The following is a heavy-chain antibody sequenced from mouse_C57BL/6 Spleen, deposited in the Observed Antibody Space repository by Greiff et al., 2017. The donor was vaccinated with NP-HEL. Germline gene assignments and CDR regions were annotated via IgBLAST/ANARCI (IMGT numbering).Heavy chain of an antibody. Sequence: EVQLVESGGGLVKPGGSLKLSCAASGFTFSDYGMHWVRQAPEKGLEWVAYISSGSSTIYYADTVKGRFTISRDNAKNTLFLQMTSLRSEDTAMYYCARRDDYDLYYAMDYWGQGTSVTVSS. D-gene: IGHD2-4*01. V-gene: IGHV5-17*01. CDR2: ISSGSSTI. CDR3: ARRDDYDLYYAMDY. J-gene: IGHJ4*01. CDR1: GFTFSDYG.